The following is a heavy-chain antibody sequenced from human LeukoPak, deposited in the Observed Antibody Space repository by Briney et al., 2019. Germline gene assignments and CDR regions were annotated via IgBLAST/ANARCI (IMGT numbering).Heavy chain of an antibody. CDR2: MNPNSGNT. D-gene: IGHD3-3*01. Sequence: AASVKVSCKASGYTFTNYDINWVRQATGQGLGWMGWMNPNSGNTGYAQKFQGRITITRNTSISIAYMELSGLRSEDTAMYYCAKAGESARSRSGYYYWGQGTLVTVSS. V-gene: IGHV1-8*03. J-gene: IGHJ4*02. CDR3: AKAGESARSRSGYYY. CDR1: GYTFTNYD.